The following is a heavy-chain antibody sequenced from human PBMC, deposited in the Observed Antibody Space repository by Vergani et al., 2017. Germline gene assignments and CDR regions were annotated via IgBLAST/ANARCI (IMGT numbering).Heavy chain of an antibody. D-gene: IGHD5-18*01. CDR3: ARVVVDTAMVMGFCDY. J-gene: IGHJ4*02. CDR2: IYYSGST. Sequence: QVQLQESGPGLVKPSQTLSLTCTVSGGSISSGDYYWSWIRQPPGKGLGWIGYIYYSGSTYYNPSLKSRVTISVDTSKNQFSLKLSSVTAADTAVYYCARVVVDTAMVMGFCDYWGQGTLVTVSS. CDR1: GGSISSGDYY. V-gene: IGHV4-30-4*01.